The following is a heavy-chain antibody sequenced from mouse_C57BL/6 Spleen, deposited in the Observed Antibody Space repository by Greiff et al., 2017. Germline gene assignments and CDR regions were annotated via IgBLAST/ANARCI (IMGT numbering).Heavy chain of an antibody. J-gene: IGHJ2*01. D-gene: IGHD2-3*01. CDR2: IHPNSGGT. Sequence: QVQLQQPGAELVKPGASVKLSCKASGYTFTSYWMHWVKQRPGQGLEWIGMIHPNSGGTNYNEKFKGKATLTVDKSSSTAYMQLSSLTSEDSAGYYCARYDGDPDYWGQGTTLTVSS. V-gene: IGHV1-64*01. CDR3: ARYDGDPDY. CDR1: GYTFTSYW.